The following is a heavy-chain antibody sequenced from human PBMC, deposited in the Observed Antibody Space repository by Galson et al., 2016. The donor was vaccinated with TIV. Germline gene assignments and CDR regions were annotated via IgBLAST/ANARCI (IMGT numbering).Heavy chain of an antibody. D-gene: IGHD3-3*01. CDR2: IDWDDDK. CDR1: GFSLSTYGMS. J-gene: IGHJ4*02. Sequence: LVKPTQTLTLTCTFSGFSLSTYGMSVGWIRQPPGKALEWLARIDWDDDKFYNSSLKTRLTISKDISRNQVALTMTNMDPVDTATYYCARAPISIFGLATSYYFDYWGQGTLVTVSS. CDR3: ARAPISIFGLATSYYFDY. V-gene: IGHV2-70*16.